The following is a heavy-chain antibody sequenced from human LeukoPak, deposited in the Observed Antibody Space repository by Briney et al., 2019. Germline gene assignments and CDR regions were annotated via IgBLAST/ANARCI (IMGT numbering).Heavy chain of an antibody. Sequence: PGGSLRLSCAASGFTFSSYSMNWVRQAPGKGLEWVSYISSSGNTIDYADSVKGRFTISRDNAKNSLYLQTVSLRAEDTAVYYRARLRGYSYGYGDYWGQGTLVTVSS. CDR2: ISSSGNTI. CDR1: GFTFSSYS. J-gene: IGHJ4*02. D-gene: IGHD5-18*01. V-gene: IGHV3-48*04. CDR3: ARLRGYSYGYGDY.